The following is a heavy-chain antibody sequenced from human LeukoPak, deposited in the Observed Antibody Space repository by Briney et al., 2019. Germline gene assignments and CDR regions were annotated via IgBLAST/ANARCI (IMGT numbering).Heavy chain of an antibody. CDR2: ISSSSSYI. D-gene: IGHD1-26*01. J-gene: IGHJ3*02. CDR1: GFTFSSYS. V-gene: IGHV3-21*01. Sequence: GGSLRLSCAASGFTFSSYSMNWVRQAPGKGLEWVSSISSSSSYIYYADSVKGRFTISRDNAKNSLYLQMNSLRAEDTAVYYCARDLGGSYPHAFDIWGQGTMVTVSS. CDR3: ARDLGGSYPHAFDI.